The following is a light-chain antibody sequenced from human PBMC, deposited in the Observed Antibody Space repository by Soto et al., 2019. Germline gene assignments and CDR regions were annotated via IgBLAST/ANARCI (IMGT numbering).Light chain of an antibody. CDR3: SSYSDTSTFVV. J-gene: IGLJ2*01. CDR2: DVI. CDR1: SSDIGTYNY. V-gene: IGLV2-14*03. Sequence: QSVLTQPASVSDSPGQSITISCTGTSSDIGTYNYVSWYQQHPGRAPKLMIYDVINRPSGVSNRFSGSESGNTASLTISGLQAEDEADYYCSSYSDTSTFVVFGGGTKVTVL.